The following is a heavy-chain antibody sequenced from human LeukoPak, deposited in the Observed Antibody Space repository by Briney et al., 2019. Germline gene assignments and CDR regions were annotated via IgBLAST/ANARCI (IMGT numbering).Heavy chain of an antibody. J-gene: IGHJ4*02. D-gene: IGHD6-13*01. Sequence: GGSLRLSCAASGFTFDDYAMHWVRQAPGKGLEWVSGISWNSGSIGYADSVKGRFTISRDNAKSSLYLQMNSLRAEDTALYYCAKGSRSSRGSFDYWGQGTLVTVSS. CDR2: ISWNSGSI. V-gene: IGHV3-9*01. CDR3: AKGSRSSRGSFDY. CDR1: GFTFDDYA.